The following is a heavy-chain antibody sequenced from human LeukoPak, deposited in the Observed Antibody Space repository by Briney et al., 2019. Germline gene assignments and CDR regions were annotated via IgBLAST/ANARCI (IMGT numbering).Heavy chain of an antibody. D-gene: IGHD2-2*01. CDR3: ASGLGYCSSTSCYALGY. Sequence: SVKVSCKASGGTFSSYAISWVRQAPGQGLEWMGGIIPIFGTASYAQKFQGRVTITADKSTSTAYMELSSLRSEDTAVYYCASGLGYCSSTSCYALGYWGQGTLVTVSS. J-gene: IGHJ4*02. CDR2: IIPIFGTA. V-gene: IGHV1-69*06. CDR1: GGTFSSYA.